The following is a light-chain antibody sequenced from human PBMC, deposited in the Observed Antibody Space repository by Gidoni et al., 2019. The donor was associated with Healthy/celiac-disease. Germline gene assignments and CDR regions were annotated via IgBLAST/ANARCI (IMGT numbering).Light chain of an antibody. CDR1: QSVSSSY. Sequence: IVLTQSPGTLSLSPGERATLSCRASQSVSSSYLAWYQQKPGQAPRLLIYGASSRATGIPDRFSGSGSGTDFTLTISRLEPEDFAVYYCQQYGSSPPLTFGPGTKVDIK. CDR3: QQYGSSPPLT. J-gene: IGKJ3*01. CDR2: GAS. V-gene: IGKV3-20*01.